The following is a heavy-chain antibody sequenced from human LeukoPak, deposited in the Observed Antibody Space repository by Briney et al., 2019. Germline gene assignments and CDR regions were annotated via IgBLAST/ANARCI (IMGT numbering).Heavy chain of an antibody. CDR1: GYTFTGYY. V-gene: IGHV1-2*02. CDR2: ISPNSGGT. D-gene: IGHD3-10*01. J-gene: IGHJ4*01. Sequence: ASVMVSCKASGYTFTGYYMHWVRRAPGQGLEWMGWISPNSGGTNYAQKFQGRVTMTRDTSISTAYMELSRLRSDDTAVYYCARSRTGSGFLFDNWGHGTLGTLSS. CDR3: ARSRTGSGFLFDN.